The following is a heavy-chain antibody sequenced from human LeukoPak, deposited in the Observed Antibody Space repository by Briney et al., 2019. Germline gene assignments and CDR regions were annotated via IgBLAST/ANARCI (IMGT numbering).Heavy chain of an antibody. CDR1: GFTFSSYA. Sequence: GGSLRLSCAASGFTFSSYAMNWVRQAPGKGLEWVSAISGSGGSTYYADSVKGRFTISRDNSKNTVYLQMNSLRAEDTAVYYCAKTTDLAIFGVVIDYWGQGTLVTVSS. J-gene: IGHJ4*02. CDR3: AKTTDLAIFGVVIDY. CDR2: ISGSGGST. V-gene: IGHV3-23*01. D-gene: IGHD3-3*01.